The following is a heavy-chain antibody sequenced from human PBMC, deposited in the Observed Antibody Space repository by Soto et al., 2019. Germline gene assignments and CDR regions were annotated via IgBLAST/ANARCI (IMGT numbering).Heavy chain of an antibody. V-gene: IGHV6-1*01. CDR1: GDSVSSNSAA. Sequence: SQTLSLTCAISGDSVSSNSAAWNWIRQSPSRGLEWLGRTYYRSKWYNDYAVSVKSRITINPDTSKNQFSLQLNSVTPEDTAVYYCARDSAFYCSSTSCSRHYYYGMDVWGQGTTVTVSS. J-gene: IGHJ6*02. CDR3: ARDSAFYCSSTSCSRHYYYGMDV. CDR2: TYYRSKWYN. D-gene: IGHD2-2*01.